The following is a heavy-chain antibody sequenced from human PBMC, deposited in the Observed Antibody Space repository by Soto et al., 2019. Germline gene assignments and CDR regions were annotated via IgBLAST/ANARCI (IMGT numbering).Heavy chain of an antibody. J-gene: IGHJ6*02. V-gene: IGHV5-51*01. D-gene: IGHD3-9*01. CDR2: IYPGDSDT. Sequence: HGESLKISCKGSGYSFTSYWIGWVRQMPGKGLEWMGIIYPGDSDTRYSPSFQGQVTISADKSISTAYLQWSSLKASDTAMYYCARHPRMSYDILTGYYYYYYGMDVWGQGTTVTVSS. CDR3: ARHPRMSYDILTGYYYYYYGMDV. CDR1: GYSFTSYW.